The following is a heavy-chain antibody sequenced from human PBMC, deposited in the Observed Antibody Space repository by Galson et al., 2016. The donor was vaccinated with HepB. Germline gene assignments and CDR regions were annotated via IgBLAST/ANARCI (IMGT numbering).Heavy chain of an antibody. J-gene: IGHJ6*02. Sequence: SETLSLTCTVSGGSISSHYWSWIRQSPGAGLEWIAYLSYSGNTNYNPSLQSRVTISVGTSKNQFSLKLRSVTAADTAVYYCARHLLSEWDRPHGMDVWGQGTTVTVSS. CDR3: ARHLLSEWDRPHGMDV. D-gene: IGHD1-26*01. V-gene: IGHV4-59*08. CDR2: LSYSGNT. CDR1: GGSISSHY.